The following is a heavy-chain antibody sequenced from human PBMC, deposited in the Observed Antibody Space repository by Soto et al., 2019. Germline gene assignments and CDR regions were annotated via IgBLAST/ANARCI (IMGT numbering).Heavy chain of an antibody. D-gene: IGHD5-18*01. CDR3: ARRRGYSYDFDY. Sequence: PGESLKISCNASGYTLTNNWISWVRQKPGQGLEWMGRIDPSDSRTKYNPSFEGHVTISIDKSINTAFLQWSSLRASDTAVYFCARRRGYSYDFDYWGQGTLVTVSS. CDR2: IDPSDSRT. CDR1: GYTLTNNW. V-gene: IGHV5-10-1*01. J-gene: IGHJ4*02.